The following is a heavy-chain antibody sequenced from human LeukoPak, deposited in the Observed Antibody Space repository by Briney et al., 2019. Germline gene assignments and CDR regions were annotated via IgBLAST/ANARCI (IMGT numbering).Heavy chain of an antibody. CDR2: ISGSGGST. CDR3: AKHYGSGSYYNTGAFDI. CDR1: GFTFSSYG. Sequence: PGGSLRLSCAASGFTFSSYGMSWVRQAPGKGLEWVSAISGSGGSTYYADSVKGRFAISRDNSKNTLYLQMNSLRAEDTAVYYCAKHYGSGSYYNTGAFDIWGQGTMVTVSS. D-gene: IGHD3-10*01. J-gene: IGHJ3*02. V-gene: IGHV3-23*01.